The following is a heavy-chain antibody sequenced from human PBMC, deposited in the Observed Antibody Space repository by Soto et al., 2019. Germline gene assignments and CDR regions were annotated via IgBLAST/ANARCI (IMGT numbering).Heavy chain of an antibody. CDR3: XXXXXGCYTSNCSPLRFDY. CDR1: GFALSTSGEG. V-gene: IGHV2-5*02. CDR2: IYWDDDK. J-gene: IGHJ4*01. D-gene: IGHD3-3*01. Sequence: QITLEESGPTLVKPTQTLTLTCTFSGFALSTSGEGVGWIRQPPGKALEWLALIYWDDDKRYSSSLRSRLTITXDXSRNQVVLXXXNMXXXXXXXXXXXXXXXGCYTSNCSPLRFDYXXXGXXVTVSX.